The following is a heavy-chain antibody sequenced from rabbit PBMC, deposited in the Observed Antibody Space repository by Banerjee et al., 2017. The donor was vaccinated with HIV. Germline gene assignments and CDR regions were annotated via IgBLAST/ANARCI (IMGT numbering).Heavy chain of an antibody. CDR1: GFDLSSYYD. CDR3: ARDPYVLYRYSTLGL. V-gene: IGHV1S43*01. D-gene: IGHD7-1*01. CDR2: IYTGSGST. J-gene: IGHJ4*01. Sequence: QQQLEESGGDLVKPGTSLTLTCKASGFDLSSYYDMCWVRQAPGKGLEWIGCIYTGSGSTYYASWAKGRFTITRSTSLNTVTLQLNSLTAADTATYFCARDPYVLYRYSTLGLWGPGTLVTVS.